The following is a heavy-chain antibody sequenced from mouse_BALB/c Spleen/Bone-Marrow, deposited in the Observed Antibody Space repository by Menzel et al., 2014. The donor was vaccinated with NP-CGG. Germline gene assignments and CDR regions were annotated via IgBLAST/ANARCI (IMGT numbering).Heavy chain of an antibody. CDR1: GDPITSGY. CDR2: ISYSGST. J-gene: IGHJ2*01. D-gene: IGHD2-3*01. CDR3: ATYDGYYFDY. V-gene: IGHV3-8*02. Sequence: EVQRVESGPSLVKPSQTLSLTCSVTGDPITSGYWNWIRKFPGNKLEYMGYISYSGSTYYSPSLKSRISITRDTSRNQYYLQLNSVTTEDTATYYRATYDGYYFDYRGQGTTLTVSS.